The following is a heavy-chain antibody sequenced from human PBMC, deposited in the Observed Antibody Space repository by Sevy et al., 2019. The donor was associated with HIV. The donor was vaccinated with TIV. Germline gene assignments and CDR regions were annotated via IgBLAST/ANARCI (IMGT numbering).Heavy chain of an antibody. V-gene: IGHV3-7*01. CDR1: GFTFSDYW. CDR3: ATRYFDI. J-gene: IGHJ2*01. Sequence: GESLKISCAASGFTFSDYWMQWVRQAPGKGLEWVANIKQDGSQIYYVDSVKGRFTISRDNAKSSLYLQMISLRPEDTAIYFCATRYFDIWGRGTLVTVSS. CDR2: IKQDGSQI.